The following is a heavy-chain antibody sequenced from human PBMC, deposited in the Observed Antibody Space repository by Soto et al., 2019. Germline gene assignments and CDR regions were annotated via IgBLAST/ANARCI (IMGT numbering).Heavy chain of an antibody. D-gene: IGHD2-15*01. J-gene: IGHJ6*04. V-gene: IGHV3-21*01. Sequence: GGSLRLSCTSSGLTFRTYTMNWVRQAPGKGLEWVSGIRGFSPYTFYAESVKGRFTISRDNAKNSLYLQMNSLRAEDTAVYYCARDRGYDAHDYYYNAMDVWGKGTTVTASS. CDR2: IRGFSPYT. CDR3: ARDRGYDAHDYYYNAMDV. CDR1: GLTFRTYT.